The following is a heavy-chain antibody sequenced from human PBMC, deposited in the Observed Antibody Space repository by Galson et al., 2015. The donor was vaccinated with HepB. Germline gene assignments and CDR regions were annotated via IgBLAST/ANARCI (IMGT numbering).Heavy chain of an antibody. D-gene: IGHD6-13*01. Sequence: SVKVSCKASGYTFTSYGINWVRQAPGQGLEWMGWISVYNGNTNYAQKLQGRVTVTTDTSTSTAYMELRSLRSDDTAAYYCARDLFSSSWYPGGFDYWGQGTLVTVSS. V-gene: IGHV1-18*01. CDR3: ARDLFSSSWYPGGFDY. CDR1: GYTFTSYG. J-gene: IGHJ4*02. CDR2: ISVYNGNT.